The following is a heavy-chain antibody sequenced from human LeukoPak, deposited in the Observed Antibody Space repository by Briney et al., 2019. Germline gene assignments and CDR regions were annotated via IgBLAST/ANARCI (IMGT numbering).Heavy chain of an antibody. V-gene: IGHV4-61*01. J-gene: IGHJ4*02. D-gene: IGHD3-22*01. CDR3: ARVTGYMIEDYFDY. Sequence: PSETLSLTCTVSGYSISSGYYWSWIRQPPGKGLEWIGYIYYSGSTNYNPSLKSRVTISVDTSKNQFSLKLSSVTAADTAVYYCARVTGYMIEDYFDYWGQGTLVTVSS. CDR2: IYYSGST. CDR1: GYSISSGYY.